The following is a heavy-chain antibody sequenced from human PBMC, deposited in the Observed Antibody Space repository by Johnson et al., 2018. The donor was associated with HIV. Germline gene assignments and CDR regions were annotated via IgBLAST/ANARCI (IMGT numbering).Heavy chain of an antibody. Sequence: QVQLVESGGGVVQPGGSLRLSCAASGFTFSSYAMHWVRQAPGKGLEWVAVISYDGSNKYYADSVKGRFTISRDNSKNTLYLQMNSLRAEDTAVYYCAREVRKAVAGNCDIWGQGTMVTVSS. CDR1: GFTFSSYA. CDR2: ISYDGSNK. J-gene: IGHJ3*02. D-gene: IGHD6-19*01. CDR3: AREVRKAVAGNCDI. V-gene: IGHV3-30*14.